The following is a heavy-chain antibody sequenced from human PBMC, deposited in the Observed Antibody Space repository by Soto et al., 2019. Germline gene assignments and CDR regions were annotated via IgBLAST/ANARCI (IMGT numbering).Heavy chain of an antibody. CDR3: VSDRGYGHASVPYS. J-gene: IGHJ4*02. Sequence: QAHLVESRGGVVQPGRSLRLSCAASGFTFTSYGMHWVRQAPGTRLEWVAVISYDGGLQHYADSVKGRFTISRDNSKNMVLLQMNSLRAEDTAVYYCVSDRGYGHASVPYSWGQGTLVSVSS. CDR1: GFTFTSYG. D-gene: IGHD5-18*01. CDR2: ISYDGGLQ. V-gene: IGHV3-30*03.